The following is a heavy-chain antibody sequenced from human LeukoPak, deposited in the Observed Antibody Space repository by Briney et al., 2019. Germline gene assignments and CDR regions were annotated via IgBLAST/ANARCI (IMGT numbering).Heavy chain of an antibody. V-gene: IGHV3-7*03. Sequence: PGGSLRLSCAASRFTFSSYWMNWVRQAPGKGLEWVANINQNGNEKYYVDSVKGRFTISRDNAKNSLYLQMNSLRAEDTAVYYCAKELRDTAGFDPWGQGTLVTVSS. CDR3: AKELRDTAGFDP. CDR2: INQNGNEK. D-gene: IGHD5-18*01. CDR1: RFTFSSYW. J-gene: IGHJ5*02.